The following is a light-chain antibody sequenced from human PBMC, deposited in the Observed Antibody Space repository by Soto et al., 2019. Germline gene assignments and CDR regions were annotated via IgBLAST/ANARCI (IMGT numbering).Light chain of an antibody. CDR2: NVN. J-gene: IGLJ3*02. CDR3: CSDAGIATQGV. Sequence: QSALTQPPSVSGSPGQSVTISCSGTSSDVGSYDSVPWYQQHPGTVPKALIDNVNTQPSGVPDRFSGSKSGNTASMTISGLQAEDETDYECCSDAGIATQGVFGGGTKLTVL. V-gene: IGLV2-11*01. CDR1: SSDVGSYDS.